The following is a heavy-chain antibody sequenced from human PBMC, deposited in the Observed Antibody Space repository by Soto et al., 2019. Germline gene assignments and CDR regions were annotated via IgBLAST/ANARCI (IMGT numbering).Heavy chain of an antibody. Sequence: SMQVSCNASGGTFSSYAIIWGRQAPGQGLQWIGGRLPLFGTANYAQKFQGRVTITADKSTSTAYMELSSLRSEDTAVYYCARATAGDVLRFLESPPRGHGIYVMDVWGQGTTVTVS. CDR3: ARATAGDVLRFLESPPRGHGIYVMDV. V-gene: IGHV1-69*06. D-gene: IGHD3-3*01. CDR1: GGTFSSYA. CDR2: RLPLFGTA. J-gene: IGHJ6*02.